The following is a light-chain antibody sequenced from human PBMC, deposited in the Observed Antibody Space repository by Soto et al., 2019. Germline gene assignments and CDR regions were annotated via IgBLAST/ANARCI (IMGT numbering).Light chain of an antibody. CDR2: EVS. CDR3: CSYGSRNPLVL. Sequence: QSALTQPASVSGSPGQSITISCTGTSSDVGSYNLVSWYQQHPGKAPKLMIYEVSERPSGVSHLFSGSKSGNTASLTISGLQAEDEADYFCSYGSRNPLVLFGGGTKLTVL. V-gene: IGLV2-23*02. J-gene: IGLJ2*01. CDR1: SSDVGSYNL.